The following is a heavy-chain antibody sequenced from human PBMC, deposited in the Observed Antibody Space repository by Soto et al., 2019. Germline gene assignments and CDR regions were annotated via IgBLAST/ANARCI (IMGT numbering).Heavy chain of an antibody. V-gene: IGHV4-61*01. CDR1: GGSVSSGSYY. CDR2: IYYSGST. D-gene: IGHD3-9*01. CDR3: TRDSRHYDILTYYYYGMDV. Sequence: SETLSLTCTVSGGSVSSGSYYWSWIRQPPGKGLEWIGYIYYSGSTNYNPSLKSRVTISVDTSKNQFSLKLSSVTAADTAVYYCTRDSRHYDILTYYYYGMDVWGQGTTVTVSS. J-gene: IGHJ6*02.